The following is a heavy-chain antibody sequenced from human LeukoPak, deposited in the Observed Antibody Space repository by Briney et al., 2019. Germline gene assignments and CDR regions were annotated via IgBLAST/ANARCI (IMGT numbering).Heavy chain of an antibody. CDR3: ARTTILDY. V-gene: IGHV3-7*01. J-gene: IGHJ4*02. CDR1: GFTFSSFY. CDR2: IKQDGSDK. Sequence: GGSLRLSCAASGFTFSSFYMTWVRQAPGKGLEWVATIKQDGSDKHYVDSVKGRFIISRDNTKNSLYLQMNSLRAEDTAVYYCARTTILDYWGQGTLVTVSS. D-gene: IGHD4-17*01.